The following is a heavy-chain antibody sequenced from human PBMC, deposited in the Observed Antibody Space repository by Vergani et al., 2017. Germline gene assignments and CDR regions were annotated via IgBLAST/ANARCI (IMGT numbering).Heavy chain of an antibody. CDR3: ARVSELWLQSRVSWFDP. J-gene: IGHJ5*02. CDR1: GFTFSSYW. CDR2: IKQDGSEK. Sequence: EVQLVESGGGLVQPGGSLRLSCAAFGFTFSSYWMSWVRQAPGKGLEWVANIKQDGSEKYYVDSVKGRFTISRDNAKNSLYLQMNSLRAEDTAVYYCARVSELWLQSRVSWFDPWGQGTLVTVSS. D-gene: IGHD5-18*01. V-gene: IGHV3-7*03.